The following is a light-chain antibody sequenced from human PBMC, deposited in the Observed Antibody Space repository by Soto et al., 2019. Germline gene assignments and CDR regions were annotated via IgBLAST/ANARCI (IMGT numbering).Light chain of an antibody. J-gene: IGKJ4*01. CDR1: EGIDNY. CDR2: ATS. Sequence: DIQMTQFPSSVSASVGDRVTITCRASEGIDNYVAWFQLRPGKAPRSLIYATSSLQSGVPTKSSGRGSGTEFTLTISSVQPEDFGSYFCQQYNSFPLTFGGGTKLEIK. CDR3: QQYNSFPLT. V-gene: IGKV1-16*02.